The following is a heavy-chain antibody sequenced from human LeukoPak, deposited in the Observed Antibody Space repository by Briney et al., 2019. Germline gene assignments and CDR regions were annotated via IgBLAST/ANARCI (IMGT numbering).Heavy chain of an antibody. CDR3: ARGRGSYYYYMDV. CDR1: GYTFTDFY. Sequence: GASVKVSCKASGYTFTDFYMLWVRQAPGQGLEWMGWINPNSGGTDYAQKFQGRVTMTRDTSTSTAYMELSRLRSDDTAVYHCARGRGSYYYYMDVWGMGTTVTVSS. D-gene: IGHD3-10*01. V-gene: IGHV1-2*02. J-gene: IGHJ6*03. CDR2: INPNSGGT.